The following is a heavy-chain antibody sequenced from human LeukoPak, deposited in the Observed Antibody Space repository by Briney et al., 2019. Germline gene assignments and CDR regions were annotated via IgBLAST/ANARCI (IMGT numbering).Heavy chain of an antibody. Sequence: GGSLRLSCAASGFTFSDYYVNWIRQTPGKGLEWVSYISSSGSIIYYADSVKGRFTISRDNAKNSVYLQMNSLRAEDTAVYYCARAATYNWNDVNYWGQGTLVTVSS. CDR1: GFTFSDYY. D-gene: IGHD1-20*01. CDR3: ARAATYNWNDVNY. J-gene: IGHJ4*02. CDR2: ISSSGSII. V-gene: IGHV3-11*01.